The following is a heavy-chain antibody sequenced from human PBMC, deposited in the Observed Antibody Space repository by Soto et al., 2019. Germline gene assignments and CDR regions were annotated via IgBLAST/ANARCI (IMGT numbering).Heavy chain of an antibody. Sequence: QLQLQESGPGLVKPSETLSLTCTVSGGSISSSSYYWGWIRQPPGKGLEWIGSIYYSGSTYYNPSLKSRVTIYVDTSKNQFSLKLSSVTAEDTAVYYCARTRAVWFDPWGQGTLVTVSS. CDR1: GGSISSSSYY. CDR2: IYYSGST. CDR3: ARTRAVWFDP. D-gene: IGHD6-19*01. J-gene: IGHJ5*02. V-gene: IGHV4-39*01.